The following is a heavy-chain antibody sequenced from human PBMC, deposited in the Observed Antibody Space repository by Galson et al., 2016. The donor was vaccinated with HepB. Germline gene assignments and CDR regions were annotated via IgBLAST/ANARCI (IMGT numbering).Heavy chain of an antibody. CDR3: AREAHRDWYFDL. Sequence: SETLSLTCTVSGGSVSSGSYYWTWIRQPPGKRLEWIGYIYYSGNTKYNPSLKSRVTISVDTSQNQFSLKLNYVFAADTAVYYCAREAHRDWYFDLWGRGTLVTVSS. V-gene: IGHV4-61*01. CDR2: IYYSGNT. CDR1: GGSVSSGSYY. J-gene: IGHJ2*01.